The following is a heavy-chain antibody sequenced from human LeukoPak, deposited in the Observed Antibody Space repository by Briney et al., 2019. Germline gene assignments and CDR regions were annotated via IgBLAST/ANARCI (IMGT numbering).Heavy chain of an antibody. V-gene: IGHV1-18*01. CDR1: GYTFTSYG. CDR2: ISAYNGNT. Sequence: GASVKVSCKASGYTFTSYGISWVRQAPGQGLEWMGWISAYNGNTNYAQKLQGRVTMITDTSTSTAYMELRNLRSDDTAVYYCARSPITMVRGVINYFDYWGQGTLVTVSS. CDR3: ARSPITMVRGVINYFDY. J-gene: IGHJ4*02. D-gene: IGHD3-10*01.